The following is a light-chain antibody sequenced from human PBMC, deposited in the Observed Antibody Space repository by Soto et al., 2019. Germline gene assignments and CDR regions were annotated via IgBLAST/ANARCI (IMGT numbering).Light chain of an antibody. Sequence: QSALTQTPSVSGSPGQSITISCTGTSSDVGGYDLVSWYQQHPGNAPKLMIYDVSKRPSGVPYRFSGSKSGNAASLTVSGLQGEDEADYYCSSYAGSSWVFGGGTKLTVL. CDR2: DVS. V-gene: IGLV2-8*01. J-gene: IGLJ3*02. CDR1: SSDVGGYDL. CDR3: SSYAGSSWV.